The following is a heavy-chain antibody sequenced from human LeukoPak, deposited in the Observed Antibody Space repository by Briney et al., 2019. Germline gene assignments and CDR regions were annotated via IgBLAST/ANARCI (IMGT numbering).Heavy chain of an antibody. Sequence: SETLSPTCTVSGGSISSTIYYWGWIRQPPGKGLEWIGSIYYRGSTYYNPSLKSRVTISVDTSKNHFSLKLSSVTAADTAVYYCARDFRGGYDFWSGYYTPYYFDYWGQGTLVTVSP. CDR3: ARDFRGGYDFWSGYYTPYYFDY. D-gene: IGHD3-3*01. CDR1: GGSISSTIYY. CDR2: IYYRGST. V-gene: IGHV4-39*07. J-gene: IGHJ4*02.